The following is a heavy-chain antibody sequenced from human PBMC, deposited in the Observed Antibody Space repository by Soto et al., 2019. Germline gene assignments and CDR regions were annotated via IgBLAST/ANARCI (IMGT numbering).Heavy chain of an antibody. Sequence: QVQLQESGPGLVKPSETLSLTCIVSGGSISYYHWSWIRQPPGEGLEWIGHIYYSGGTSYNPSLKSRVTRSVDTSKNQFSLKLSSVRTADTAIYYCARWAFSDGVGSFDYWGQGSLVTVSS. V-gene: IGHV4-59*01. CDR3: ARWAFSDGVGSFDY. CDR1: GGSISYYH. CDR2: IYYSGGT. J-gene: IGHJ4*02. D-gene: IGHD2-8*02.